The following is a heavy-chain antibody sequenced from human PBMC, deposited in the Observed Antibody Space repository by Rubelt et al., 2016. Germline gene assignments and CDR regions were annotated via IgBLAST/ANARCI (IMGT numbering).Heavy chain of an antibody. V-gene: IGHV3-30*03. Sequence: QVQLVESGGGVVQPGRSLRLSCAASGFTFSSYGMHWVRQAPGKGLEWVAVISYDGSNKYYADSVKGRFTISRDNSKNSLYLQMNSLRDEDTAVYYCAREGPYGGTWYYFDYWGQGTLVTVSS. CDR2: ISYDGSNK. CDR1: GFTFSSYG. J-gene: IGHJ4*02. CDR3: AREGPYGGTWYYFDY. D-gene: IGHD4-23*01.